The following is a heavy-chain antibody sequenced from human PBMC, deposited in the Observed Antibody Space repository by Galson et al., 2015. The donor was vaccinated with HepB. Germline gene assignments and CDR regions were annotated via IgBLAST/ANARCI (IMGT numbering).Heavy chain of an antibody. CDR2: INPNSGDT. CDR3: ARSRFSAADLAVAAPRPYYYYYGMDV. CDR1: GYTFTAYY. J-gene: IGHJ6*02. Sequence: SVKVSCKASGYTFTAYYMHWVRQAPGQGLEWMGWINPNSGDTNYAQKFQGWVTMTRDTSISTAYMELSGLRSDDTAIYYCARSRFSAADLAVAAPRPYYYYYGMDVWGQGTTVTVSS. D-gene: IGHD6-19*01. V-gene: IGHV1-2*04.